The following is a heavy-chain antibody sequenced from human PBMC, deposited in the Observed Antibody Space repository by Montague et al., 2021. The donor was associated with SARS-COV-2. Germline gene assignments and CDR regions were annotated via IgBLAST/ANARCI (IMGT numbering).Heavy chain of an antibody. D-gene: IGHD3-10*01. CDR1: GFTFSDCY. J-gene: IGHJ6*01. CDR2: ISTRSTYT. Sequence: SLRLSCAASGFTFSDCYMTWIRQAPGKGLEWLSYISTRSTYTNYADSVKGRFTISRDDAKNSLYLQMNSLRAEDTAVYYCASFTMVRGAPGYGMDVWGKGPRSPSPQ. CDR3: ASFTMVRGAPGYGMDV. V-gene: IGHV3-11*03.